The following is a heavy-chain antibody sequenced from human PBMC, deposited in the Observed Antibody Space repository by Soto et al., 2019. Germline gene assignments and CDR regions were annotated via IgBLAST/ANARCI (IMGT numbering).Heavy chain of an antibody. CDR1: GFTFSTYW. J-gene: IGHJ6*02. Sequence: PGGSLRLSCAASGFTFSTYWMQWVRQAPGKGLVWVSRINSDGSSTSYADSVKGRFTISRDNAKNTLYLQMNSLRAEDTAVYYCARAVRSGSYPYYYYGMDVWGQGTTVTVSS. CDR3: ARAVRSGSYPYYYYGMDV. V-gene: IGHV3-74*01. CDR2: INSDGSST. D-gene: IGHD3-10*01.